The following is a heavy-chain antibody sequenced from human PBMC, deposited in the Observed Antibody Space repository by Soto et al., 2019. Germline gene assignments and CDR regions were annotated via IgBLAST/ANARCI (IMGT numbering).Heavy chain of an antibody. J-gene: IGHJ4*02. Sequence: PGGSLRLSCAASGFTFSSYGMHWVRQAPGKGLEWVAVISYDGSNKYYADSVKGRFTISRDNSKNTLYLQMNSLRAEDTAVYYCAKDLGEQLWAFDYWGQGXLVTVSS. CDR1: GFTFSSYG. CDR3: AKDLGEQLWAFDY. V-gene: IGHV3-30*18. D-gene: IGHD5-18*01. CDR2: ISYDGSNK.